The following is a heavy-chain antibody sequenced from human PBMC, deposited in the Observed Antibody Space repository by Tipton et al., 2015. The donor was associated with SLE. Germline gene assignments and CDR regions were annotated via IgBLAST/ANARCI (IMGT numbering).Heavy chain of an antibody. D-gene: IGHD3-3*01. CDR3: ARQLDWGDPFAFDC. CDR2: ISDSGTT. J-gene: IGHJ4*02. CDR1: DDSISGYY. Sequence: TLSLTCTVSDDSISGYYWSWIRQPPGKGLEWIGYISDSGTTKENPSLKSRVTMSIDTSNKQFSLKLSSVTAADTAVYYCARQLDWGDPFAFDCWGQGTLVTVSS. V-gene: IGHV4-59*08.